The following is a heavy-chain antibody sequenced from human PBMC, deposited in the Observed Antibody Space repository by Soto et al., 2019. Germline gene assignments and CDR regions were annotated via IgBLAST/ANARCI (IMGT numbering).Heavy chain of an antibody. CDR1: GGSISSGSYY. Sequence: QLQLQESGPGLVKPSETLSLTCTVSGGSISSGSYYWGWIRQSPGKGLEWIGSIYYRGNTYYNPSLKSRVAISVDTSKLQFSLKMSSVTATDTAVYYCARHKDTSSRYLLPDNWGQGTLVTVSS. CDR2: IYYRGNT. V-gene: IGHV4-39*01. D-gene: IGHD6-13*01. J-gene: IGHJ4*02. CDR3: ARHKDTSSRYLLPDN.